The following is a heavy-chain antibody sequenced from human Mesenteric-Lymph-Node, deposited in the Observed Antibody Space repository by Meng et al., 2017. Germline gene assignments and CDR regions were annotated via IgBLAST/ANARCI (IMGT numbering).Heavy chain of an antibody. CDR1: GFTFSSYW. CDR2: IWNDGRNY. CDR3: ARDRGAAPFDI. J-gene: IGHJ3*02. D-gene: IGHD2-15*01. Sequence: GESLKISCVASGFTFSSYWMTWVRQAPGKGLEWVAVIWNDGRNYYYADSAKGRFTISVDNAKNTVSLEINSLRDEDTAVYYCARDRGAAPFDIWGQGTVVTVSS. V-gene: IGHV3-33*08.